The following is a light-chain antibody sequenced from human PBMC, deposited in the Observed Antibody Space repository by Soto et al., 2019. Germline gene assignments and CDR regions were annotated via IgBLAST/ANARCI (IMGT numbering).Light chain of an antibody. J-gene: IGKJ1*01. CDR3: QKYNSAPRT. CDR2: AAS. CDR1: QGISNY. Sequence: DIQMTQSPSSLSASVGDRVTITCRASQGISNYLAWYQQKPGKVPKLLIYAASTLQSGVPSRFSGSGSGTDFPLAISRLQPEDVATYYCQKYNSAPRTCGQGTKVDIK. V-gene: IGKV1-27*01.